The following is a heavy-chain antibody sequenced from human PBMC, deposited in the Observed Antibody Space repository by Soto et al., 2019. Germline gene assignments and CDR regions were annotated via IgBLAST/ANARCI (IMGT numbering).Heavy chain of an antibody. CDR3: ARDPDIAHGVVNYYYYGMDV. V-gene: IGHV4-4*07. CDR2: IYTSGST. Sequence: SETLSLTCTVSGGSISSYYWNWIRQPAGKGLEWIGRIYTSGSTNYNPSLKSRVTMSVDTSKNQFSLKLSSVTAADTAVYYCARDPDIAHGVVNYYYYGMDVWGQGTTVTVSS. D-gene: IGHD3-3*01. CDR1: GGSISSYY. J-gene: IGHJ6*02.